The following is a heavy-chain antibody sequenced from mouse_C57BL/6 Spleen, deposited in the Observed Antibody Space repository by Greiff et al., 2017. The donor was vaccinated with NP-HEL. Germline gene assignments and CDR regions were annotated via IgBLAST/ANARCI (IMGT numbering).Heavy chain of an antibody. CDR3: ARGGGNPFFDY. Sequence: DVHLVESGGGLVKPGGSLKLSCAASGFTFSDYGMHWVRQAPEKGLEWVAYISSGSSTIYYADTVKGRFTISRDNAKNTLFLQMTSLRSEDTAMYYCARGGGNPFFDYWGQGTTLTVSS. CDR2: ISSGSSTI. CDR1: GFTFSDYG. D-gene: IGHD1-1*02. J-gene: IGHJ2*01. V-gene: IGHV5-17*01.